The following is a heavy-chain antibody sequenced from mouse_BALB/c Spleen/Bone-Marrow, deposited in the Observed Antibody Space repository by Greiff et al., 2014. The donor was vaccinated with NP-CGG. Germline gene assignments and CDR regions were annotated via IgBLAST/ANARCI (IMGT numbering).Heavy chain of an antibody. J-gene: IGHJ4*01. D-gene: IGHD5-5*01. Sequence: VTLKVCGAELVKPGASVKLSCTASGFNIKDTYIYWVKQRPEQGLEWVGRIDPANGNTKYDPKFQGKATIAADTSSNTAYLQLSSLTSEDTAVYYCSRGHYDYLFALDYWGHGTSVTVSS. CDR3: SRGHYDYLFALDY. CDR1: GFNIKDTY. V-gene: IGHV14-3*02. CDR2: IDPANGNT.